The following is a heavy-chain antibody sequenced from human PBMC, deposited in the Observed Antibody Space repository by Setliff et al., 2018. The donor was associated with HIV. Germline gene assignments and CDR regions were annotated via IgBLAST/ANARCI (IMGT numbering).Heavy chain of an antibody. Sequence: PGESLKISCKASGYSFTSHWIAWVRQLPGEALEWIAIIYPSDSDIKYSPSFQGQVTISADKSINTAYLRWSSLKASDTATYYCARPSQAYCGGDCSPDYWGQGTLVTVSS. CDR1: GYSFTSHW. CDR3: ARPSQAYCGGDCSPDY. D-gene: IGHD2-21*02. V-gene: IGHV5-51*01. J-gene: IGHJ4*02. CDR2: IYPSDSDI.